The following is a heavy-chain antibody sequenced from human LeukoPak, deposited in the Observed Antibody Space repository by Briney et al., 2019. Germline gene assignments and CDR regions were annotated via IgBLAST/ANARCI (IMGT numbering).Heavy chain of an antibody. V-gene: IGHV1-46*01. CDR2: INPSGGST. CDR1: GYTFTSYY. J-gene: IGHJ3*02. CDR3: ARDSTRDYYDSSGGYAFDI. D-gene: IGHD3-22*01. Sequence: ASVKVSCKASGYTFTSYYMHWVRQAPGQGLEWMGKINPSGGSTSYAQKFQGRVTMTRDTSTSTVYMELSSLRSEDTAVYYCARDSTRDYYDSSGGYAFDIWGQGTMVTVSS.